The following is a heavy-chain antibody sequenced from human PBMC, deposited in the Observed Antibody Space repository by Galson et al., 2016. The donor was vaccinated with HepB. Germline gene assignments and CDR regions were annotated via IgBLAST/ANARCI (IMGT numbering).Heavy chain of an antibody. D-gene: IGHD6-13*01. Sequence: SLRLSCAASGFTLSSYSMNWVRQTPGKGLEWVSYITSRSTAIDYADSVEGRFTISRDNARNSLYLQMNSLRAEDTAVYYCAREGTGSSSFIYYYYGMDVWGQGTTVTVSS. CDR1: GFTLSSYS. J-gene: IGHJ6*02. CDR3: AREGTGSSSFIYYYYGMDV. V-gene: IGHV3-48*04. CDR2: ITSRSTAI.